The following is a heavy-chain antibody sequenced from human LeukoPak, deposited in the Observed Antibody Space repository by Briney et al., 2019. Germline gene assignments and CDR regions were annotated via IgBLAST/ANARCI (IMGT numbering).Heavy chain of an antibody. Sequence: GGSLRLSCAASEFIFSNYAMGWVRQAPGKGLEWVSTIDKTTYPTFYADSVKGRFTISRDNSKNTLYLQMNSLRTEDTAVYFCAKFEGATIPGWFNDYWGQGILVTVSS. CDR2: IDKTTYPT. J-gene: IGHJ4*02. V-gene: IGHV3-23*05. CDR3: AKFEGATIPGWFNDY. D-gene: IGHD6-19*01. CDR1: EFIFSNYA.